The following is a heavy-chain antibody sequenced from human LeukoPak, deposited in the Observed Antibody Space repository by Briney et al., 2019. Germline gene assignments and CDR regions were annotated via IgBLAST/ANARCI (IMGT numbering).Heavy chain of an antibody. CDR3: ARGWFGEPTNFDY. J-gene: IGHJ4*02. Sequence: PGGSLRLSCAASGFTFSSYSMNWVRQAPGKGLEWVSSISSSSSYIYYADSVKGRFTISRDNAKNSLYLQMNSLRAEDTAVYYCARGWFGEPTNFDYWGQGTLVTVSS. D-gene: IGHD3-10*01. V-gene: IGHV3-21*01. CDR2: ISSSSSYI. CDR1: GFTFSSYS.